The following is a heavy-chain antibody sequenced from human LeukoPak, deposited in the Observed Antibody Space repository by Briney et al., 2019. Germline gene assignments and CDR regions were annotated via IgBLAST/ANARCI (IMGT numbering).Heavy chain of an antibody. Sequence: ASVKVSCKASGYTFTGYYMHWVRQAPGQGLEWMGWINPNSGGTNYALKFQGRVTMTRDTSISTAYMELSRLRSDDTAVYYCARALGSYGPYYYYYMDVWGKGTTVTVSS. V-gene: IGHV1-2*02. CDR2: INPNSGGT. D-gene: IGHD3-16*01. CDR3: ARALGSYGPYYYYYMDV. CDR1: GYTFTGYY. J-gene: IGHJ6*03.